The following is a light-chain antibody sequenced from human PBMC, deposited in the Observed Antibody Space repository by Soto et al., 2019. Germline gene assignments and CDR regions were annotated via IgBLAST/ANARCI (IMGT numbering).Light chain of an antibody. Sequence: QSVLTQPPSVSGAPGQRASISCTGSSSNIGAGYDVHWYQQLPGTAPKLLIYANSNRPSGVPDRFSGSKSGTSASLAITGLQAEDAADYYCQSYDSSLSGVVFGGGTKLTVL. CDR1: SSNIGAGYD. J-gene: IGLJ2*01. CDR3: QSYDSSLSGVV. V-gene: IGLV1-40*01. CDR2: ANS.